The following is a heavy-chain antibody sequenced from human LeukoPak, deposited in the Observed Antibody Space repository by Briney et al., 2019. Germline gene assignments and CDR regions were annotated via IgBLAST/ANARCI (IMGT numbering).Heavy chain of an antibody. J-gene: IGHJ5*02. CDR2: IIPIFGTA. V-gene: IGHV1-69*06. Sequence: SVTVSCKASGGTFSSYAISWVRQARGQGLEWMGGIIPIFGTANYAQKFQGRVTITADKSTSTAYMELSSLRSEDTAVYYCARSRDGYNSLAYWFDPWGQGTLVTVSS. D-gene: IGHD5-24*01. CDR1: GGTFSSYA. CDR3: ARSRDGYNSLAYWFDP.